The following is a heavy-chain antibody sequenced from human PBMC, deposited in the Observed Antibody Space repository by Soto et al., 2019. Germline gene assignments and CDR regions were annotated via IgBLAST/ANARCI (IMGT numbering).Heavy chain of an antibody. J-gene: IGHJ6*03. CDR1: GGSFSGYY. CDR2: IYYSGST. V-gene: IGHV4-59*08. CDR3: ARQPLKFKEGYYYYYMDV. Sequence: PSETLSLTCAVYGGSFSGYYWGWIRQPPGKGLEWIGYIYYSGSTNYNPSLKSRVTISVDTSKNQFSLKLSSVTAADTAVYYCARQPLKFKEGYYYYYMDVWGKGTTVTVSS.